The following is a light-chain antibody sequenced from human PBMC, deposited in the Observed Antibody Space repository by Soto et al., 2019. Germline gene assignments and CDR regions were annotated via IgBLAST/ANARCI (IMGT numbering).Light chain of an antibody. CDR1: SSDVGTYNY. J-gene: IGLJ1*01. CDR3: CSYAGSPRYV. Sequence: QSVLTQPRSVSGSLGQSVTISCTGTSSDVGTYNYVSWYQQHPGKAPKVMIYDVSERPSGVPDRFSGSKSGNTASLTISGLQAEDEADYYSCSYAGSPRYVLGTGTKLTVL. V-gene: IGLV2-11*01. CDR2: DVS.